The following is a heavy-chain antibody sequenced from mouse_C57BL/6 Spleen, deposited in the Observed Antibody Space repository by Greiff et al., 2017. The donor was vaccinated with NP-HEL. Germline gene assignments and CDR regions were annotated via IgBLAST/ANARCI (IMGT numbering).Heavy chain of an antibody. CDR2: IYPGSGST. J-gene: IGHJ2*01. D-gene: IGHD2-2*01. V-gene: IGHV1-55*01. CDR3: ARRGYGYHYFDY. CDR1: GYTFTSYW. Sequence: VQLQQSGAELVKPGASVKMSCKASGYTFTSYWITWVKQRPGQGLEWIGDIYPGSGSTNYNEKFKSKATLTVDTSSSTAYMQLSSLTSEDSAVYYCARRGYGYHYFDYWGQGTTLTVSS.